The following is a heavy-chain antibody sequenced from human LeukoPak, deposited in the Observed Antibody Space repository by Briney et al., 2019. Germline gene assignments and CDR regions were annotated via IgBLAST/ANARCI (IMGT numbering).Heavy chain of an antibody. V-gene: IGHV3-23*01. CDR3: AKSWRYGDYQRARYFDY. Sequence: GGSLRLSCAASGFTFSTYTMNWVRQAPGKGLEWVSAISGSGGSTYYADSVKGRFTISRDNSKNTLYLQMNSLRAEDTAVYYCAKSWRYGDYQRARYFDYWGQGTLVTVSS. CDR1: GFTFSTYT. CDR2: ISGSGGST. J-gene: IGHJ4*02. D-gene: IGHD4-17*01.